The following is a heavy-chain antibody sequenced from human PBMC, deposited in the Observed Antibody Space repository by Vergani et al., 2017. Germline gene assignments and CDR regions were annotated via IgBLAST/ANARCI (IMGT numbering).Heavy chain of an antibody. Sequence: EVQLVESGGGLVQPGGSLRLSCAASGFTFSSYWMSWVRQAPGKGLEWVANIKQDGSEKYYVDSVKGRFTISRDNAKNSLYLQMNSLRAEDTAVYYCIPGSGYDSGDDAFDIWGQGTMVTVSS. CDR2: IKQDGSEK. CDR1: GFTFSSYW. D-gene: IGHD5-12*01. J-gene: IGHJ3*02. V-gene: IGHV3-7*01. CDR3: IPGSGYDSGDDAFDI.